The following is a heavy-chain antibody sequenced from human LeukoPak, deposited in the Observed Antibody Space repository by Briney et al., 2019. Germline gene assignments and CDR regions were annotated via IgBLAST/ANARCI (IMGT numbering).Heavy chain of an antibody. CDR1: GLTFSSYS. CDR3: AREGSSTSLYYYYYGMDV. J-gene: IGHJ6*02. D-gene: IGHD2-2*01. CDR2: ISSSSSTI. V-gene: IGHV3-48*01. Sequence: GGSLRLSCAASGLTFSSYSMNWVHQAPGKGLEWVSYISSSSSTIYYADSVKGRFTISRDNDKNSLYLQMNSLRAEDTAVYYCAREGSSTSLYYYYYGMDVWGQGTTVTVSS.